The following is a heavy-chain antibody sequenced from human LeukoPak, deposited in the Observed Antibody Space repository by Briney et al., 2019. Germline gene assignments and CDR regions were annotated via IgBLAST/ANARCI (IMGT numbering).Heavy chain of an antibody. CDR1: GFTFSSYG. CDR3: ARDPYSGTYGDTYYYYMDV. CDR2: ISYDGSNK. V-gene: IGHV3-30*03. D-gene: IGHD1-26*01. J-gene: IGHJ6*03. Sequence: QPGRSLRLSCAASGFTFSSYGMHWVRQAPGKGLEWVAVISYDGSNKYYADSVKGRFTISRDNSKNTLYLQMNSLRAEDTAVYYCARDPYSGTYGDTYYYYMDVWGKGTTVTISS.